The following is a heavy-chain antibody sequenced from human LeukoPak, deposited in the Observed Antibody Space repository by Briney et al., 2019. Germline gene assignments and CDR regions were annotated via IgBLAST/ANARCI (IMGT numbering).Heavy chain of an antibody. Sequence: GASVKVSCKASGYTFTSYGISWVRQAPGQGLEWMGWISAYNGNTNYAQKLQGRVTMTTDTSTSTAYMELRSLRSDDTAVYYCARADGSGSQAGDYYYYMDVWGKGTTVTISS. CDR2: ISAYNGNT. D-gene: IGHD3-10*01. CDR1: GYTFTSYG. V-gene: IGHV1-18*01. CDR3: ARADGSGSQAGDYYYYMDV. J-gene: IGHJ6*03.